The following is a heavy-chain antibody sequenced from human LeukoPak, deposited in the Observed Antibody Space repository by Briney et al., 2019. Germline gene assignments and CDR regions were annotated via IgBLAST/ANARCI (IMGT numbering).Heavy chain of an antibody. Sequence: PGGSLRLSCVASGFTFSSYGMHWVRQAPGKGLEWVAVIWYDGSNKYYADSVKGRFTISRDNSKNTMYLQMDSLGGDDSAVYYCATLVKTGSGGRGYFDHWGQGTLVTVSS. CDR3: ATLVKTGSGGRGYFDH. V-gene: IGHV3-30*02. CDR1: GFTFSSYG. D-gene: IGHD2-8*02. CDR2: IWYDGSNK. J-gene: IGHJ4*02.